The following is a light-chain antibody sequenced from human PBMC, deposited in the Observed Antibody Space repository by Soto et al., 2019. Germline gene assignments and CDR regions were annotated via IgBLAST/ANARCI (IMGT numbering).Light chain of an antibody. CDR2: AAS. V-gene: IGKV1-39*01. Sequence: DIQMTQSPSSLSASVGDRVTITCRASQSISSYLNWYQQKPGKAPKRLIYAASSLQSGVPSRFSGSGSGTDFTLTISSLQPEDFATYYCQQSYSTPFFTFGPGTKVAIK. J-gene: IGKJ3*01. CDR3: QQSYSTPFFT. CDR1: QSISSY.